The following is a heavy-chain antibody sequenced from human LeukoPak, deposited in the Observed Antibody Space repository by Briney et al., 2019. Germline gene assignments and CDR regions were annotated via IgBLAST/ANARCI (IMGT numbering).Heavy chain of an antibody. CDR2: INHSGST. D-gene: IGHD3-22*01. J-gene: IGHJ4*02. Sequence: SETLSLTCAVYGGSFSGYYWSWIRQPPGKGLEWIGEINHSGSTNYNPSLKSRVTISVDTSENQFSLKLSSVTAADTAVYYCARVSYYYDSSGYYYFDYWGQGTLVTVSS. CDR3: ARVSYYYDSSGYYYFDY. V-gene: IGHV4-34*01. CDR1: GGSFSGYY.